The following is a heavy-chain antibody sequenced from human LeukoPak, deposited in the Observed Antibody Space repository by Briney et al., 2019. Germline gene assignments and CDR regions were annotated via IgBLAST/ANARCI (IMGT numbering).Heavy chain of an antibody. D-gene: IGHD3-22*01. CDR3: AKDSDYDSSGPLGY. CDR1: GFTISSYA. CDR2: ISGSGGST. J-gene: IGHJ4*02. Sequence: PGGSLGLSCAASGFTISSYARSRVRQAPGKGLEWVSAISGSGGSTYYADSVKGRFTISRDNSKNTLYLQMNSLRAEDTAVYYCAKDSDYDSSGPLGYWGQGTLVTVSS. V-gene: IGHV3-23*01.